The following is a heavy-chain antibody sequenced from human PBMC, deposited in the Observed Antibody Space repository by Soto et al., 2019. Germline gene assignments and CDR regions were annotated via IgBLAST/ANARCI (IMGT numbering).Heavy chain of an antibody. D-gene: IGHD2-8*02. J-gene: IGHJ4*02. V-gene: IGHV1-8*01. CDR3: SDTGGH. CDR1: GHSLNKYD. Sequence: ASVKVSCKASGHSLNKYDINWVRQAPGQGLEWMGWVNPNSGETGFAQKFQGRITMTRSTSINTVYMELRSLRSDDTAVYFCSDTGGHWGQGTLVTVSS. CDR2: VNPNSGET.